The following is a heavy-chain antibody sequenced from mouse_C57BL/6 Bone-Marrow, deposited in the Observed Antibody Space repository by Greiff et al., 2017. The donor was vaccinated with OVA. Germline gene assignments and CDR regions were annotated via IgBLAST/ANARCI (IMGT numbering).Heavy chain of an antibody. CDR1: GYAFSSSW. Sequence: VKLLESGPELVKPGASVKISCKASGYAFSSSWMNWVKQRPGKGLEWIGRIYPGDGDTNYNGKFKGKATLTADKSSSTAYMQLSSLTSEDSAVYFCARGATVVAWDFDYWGQGTTLTVSS. CDR3: ARGATVVAWDFDY. V-gene: IGHV1-82*01. CDR2: IYPGDGDT. D-gene: IGHD1-1*01. J-gene: IGHJ2*01.